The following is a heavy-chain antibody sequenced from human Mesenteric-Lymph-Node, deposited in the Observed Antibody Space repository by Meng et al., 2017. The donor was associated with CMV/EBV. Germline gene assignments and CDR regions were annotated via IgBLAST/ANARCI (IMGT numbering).Heavy chain of an antibody. J-gene: IGHJ4*02. CDR1: GGSISSYY. CDR3: ARAGYCSSTSCYTLFDY. CDR2: IYYSGST. D-gene: IGHD2-2*02. V-gene: IGHV4-59*01. Sequence: GSLRLSCTVSGGSISSYYWSWIRQPPGKGLEWIGYIYYSGSTNYNPSIKSRVTISVDTSKNQLSLKLSSVTAADTAVYYCARAGYCSSTSCYTLFDYWGQGTLVTVSS.